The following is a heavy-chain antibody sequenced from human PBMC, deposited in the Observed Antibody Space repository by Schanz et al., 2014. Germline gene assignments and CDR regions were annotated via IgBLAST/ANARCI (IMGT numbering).Heavy chain of an antibody. CDR3: ASKARYTYGYDY. D-gene: IGHD5-18*01. CDR1: GRSISSYY. CDR2: IYYSGST. Sequence: QVQLQESGPGLVKPSETLSLTCSVSGRSISSYYWRWIRQPPGKGLEWIGHIYYSGSTNYNPSLKSRVTISADTSKNQLSLKLTSVTAADTAGYYCASKARYTYGYDYWGQGTLVTVSS. V-gene: IGHV4-59*01. J-gene: IGHJ4*02.